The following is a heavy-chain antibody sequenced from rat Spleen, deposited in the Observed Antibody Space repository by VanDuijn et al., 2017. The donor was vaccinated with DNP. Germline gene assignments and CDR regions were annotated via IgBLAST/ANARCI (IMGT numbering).Heavy chain of an antibody. CDR3: SIYYYSGDNWFGY. Sequence: EVHLVESGGDLVQPGRSLKLSCVASRFTFNNYWMTWFRQIPGTGLEWVASITSRGDSTFYPDSVKVRFTISRDHAKNTLYLQMSNLRSEDTATYYCSIYYYSGDNWFGYWGQGTLVTVSS. D-gene: IGHD1-1*01. CDR2: ITSRGDST. CDR1: RFTFNNYW. V-gene: IGHV5-31*01. J-gene: IGHJ3*01.